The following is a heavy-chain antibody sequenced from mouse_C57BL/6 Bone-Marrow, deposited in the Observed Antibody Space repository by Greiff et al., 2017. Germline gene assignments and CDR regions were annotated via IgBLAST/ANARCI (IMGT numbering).Heavy chain of an antibody. CDR2: LSAGGSYT. CDR3: AREQDDSSYWYFDV. CDR1: GFTFSGYA. D-gene: IGHD1-1*01. Sequence: DVKLVESGGGLVKPGGSLKLSCAASGFTFSGYAMSWVRQTPEKRLEWVATLSAGGSYTYYPANVKGRFTISRDTAKNNLYLQMSNLKSEDTAMDYCAREQDDSSYWYFDVWGTGTTVTVSS. V-gene: IGHV5-4*01. J-gene: IGHJ1*03.